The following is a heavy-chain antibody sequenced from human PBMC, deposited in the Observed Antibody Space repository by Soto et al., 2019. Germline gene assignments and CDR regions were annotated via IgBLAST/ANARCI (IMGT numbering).Heavy chain of an antibody. CDR1: GFTFSSYA. D-gene: IGHD6-13*01. CDR2: ISSNGGST. CDR3: VKGGGIAAQGPRDYYYYGIDA. V-gene: IGHV3-64D*06. Sequence: GGSLRLSCSASGFTFSSYAMHWVRQAPGKGREYVSAISSNGGSTYYANPVKVRFTISRDNSKNTLYLQMSSMRADDTAVYYCVKGGGIAAQGPRDYYYYGIDAWGQGITVTVSS. J-gene: IGHJ6*02.